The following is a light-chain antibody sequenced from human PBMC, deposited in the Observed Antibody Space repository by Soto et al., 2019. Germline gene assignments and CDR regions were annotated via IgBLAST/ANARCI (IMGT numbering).Light chain of an antibody. V-gene: IGKV1-12*01. CDR1: QPIHNL. CDR3: QQYESLPLT. CDR2: FAS. J-gene: IGKJ5*01. Sequence: DIKITRCPPSVSSSSLDRVSITCRASQPIHNLLAWYQQKPGKAPKLLIYFASSLEGGVPSRFSGSGSGTGFTFTISSLQPEDFATYYCQQYESLPLTFGQGTRLEIK.